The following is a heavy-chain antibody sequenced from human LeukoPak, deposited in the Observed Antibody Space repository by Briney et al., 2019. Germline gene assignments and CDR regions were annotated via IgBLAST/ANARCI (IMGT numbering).Heavy chain of an antibody. CDR1: GGSISSYY. CDR3: ARDIAVAGTESYYFDY. Sequence: SETLSLTCTVSGGSISSYYWSWIRQPAGKGLEWIGRIYTSGSTNYNPSLKSRVTMSVDTSKNQFSLKLSSVTAADTAVYYCARDIAVAGTESYYFDYWGLGTLVTVSS. V-gene: IGHV4-4*07. J-gene: IGHJ4*02. CDR2: IYTSGST. D-gene: IGHD6-19*01.